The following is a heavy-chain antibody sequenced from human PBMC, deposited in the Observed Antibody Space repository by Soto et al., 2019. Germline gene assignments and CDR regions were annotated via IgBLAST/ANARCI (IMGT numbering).Heavy chain of an antibody. CDR3: ARSSRTEDYYDSSGYSE. V-gene: IGHV4-31*03. CDR2: IYYSGST. Sequence: SETLSLTCTVSGGSISSGGYYWSWIRQNPGKGLEWIGYIYYSGSTYYNPSLKSRVTISVDTSKNQFSLKLSSVTAADTAVYYCARSSRTEDYYDSSGYSEWGQGTLVTLSS. D-gene: IGHD3-22*01. CDR1: GGSISSGGYY. J-gene: IGHJ4*02.